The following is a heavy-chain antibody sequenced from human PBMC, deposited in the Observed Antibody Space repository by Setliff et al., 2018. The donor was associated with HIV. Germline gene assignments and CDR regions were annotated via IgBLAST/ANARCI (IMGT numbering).Heavy chain of an antibody. V-gene: IGHV4-61*09. J-gene: IGHJ6*02. CDR3: ARGAIAVAGISYYYYGMDV. CDR1: GGSISSGSNY. CDR2: IYTSGST. D-gene: IGHD6-19*01. Sequence: SETLSLTCTVSGGSISSGSNYWSWIRQPAGKGLEWIGHIYTSGSTNYNPSLKSRVTISVDTSKNQDYLKLSSVTAADTAVYYCARGAIAVAGISYYYYGMDVWGQGTTVTVSS.